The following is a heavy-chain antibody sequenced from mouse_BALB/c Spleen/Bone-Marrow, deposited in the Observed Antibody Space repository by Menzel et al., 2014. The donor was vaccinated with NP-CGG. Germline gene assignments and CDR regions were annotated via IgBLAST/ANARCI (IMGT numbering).Heavy chain of an antibody. J-gene: IGHJ1*01. D-gene: IGHD1-1*01. CDR1: GYTFTSYW. Sequence: QVQLTHSGPELVRPGASVKMSCKASGYTFTSYWMQWVKQRPGQGLAWIGMIDPSNNETRLNQKFKHKATLNVDKSSNTACMQLSSLTSEDSAGYYIANSYGFGYFDARAPGTTVT. CDR3: ANSYGFGYFDA. CDR2: IDPSNNET. V-gene: IGHV1-74*01.